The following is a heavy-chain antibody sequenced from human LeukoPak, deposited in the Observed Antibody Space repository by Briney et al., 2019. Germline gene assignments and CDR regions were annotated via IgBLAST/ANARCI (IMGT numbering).Heavy chain of an antibody. J-gene: IGHJ4*02. CDR2: INHSGST. D-gene: IGHD1-26*01. Sequence: PSETLSLTCAVYGGSFSGYYWSWIRQPPGKGLEWIGEINHSGSTNYNPSLKSRVTISVDTSKNQFSLKLSSVTAADTAVYYCARYSGSYYSFDYWGQGTLVTVPS. V-gene: IGHV4-34*01. CDR1: GGSFSGYY. CDR3: ARYSGSYYSFDY.